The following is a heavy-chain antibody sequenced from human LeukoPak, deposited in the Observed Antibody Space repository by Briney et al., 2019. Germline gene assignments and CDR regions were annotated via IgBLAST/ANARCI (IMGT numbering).Heavy chain of an antibody. D-gene: IGHD1-26*01. CDR3: ARGEIY. Sequence: GGSLGLSCAASGFTFSSYSMNWVRQAPGKGLEWVSSISSSSSYTYYADSVKGRFTISRDNAKNSLYLQMNSLRAEDTAVYYCARGEIYWGQGTLVTVSS. J-gene: IGHJ4*02. V-gene: IGHV3-21*01. CDR1: GFTFSSYS. CDR2: ISSSSSYT.